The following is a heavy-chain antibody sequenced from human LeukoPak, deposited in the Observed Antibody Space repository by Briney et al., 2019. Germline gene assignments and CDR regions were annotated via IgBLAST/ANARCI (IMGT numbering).Heavy chain of an antibody. CDR3: ARSGPYDSSGYPVGLDY. J-gene: IGHJ4*02. CDR1: GFTVSNNY. CDR2: IYSGGGT. V-gene: IGHV3-53*01. D-gene: IGHD3-22*01. Sequence: GGSLRLSCAASGFTVSNNYMSWVRQAPGKGLEWVSVIYSGGGTYYADSVKGRFTISRDNSKNTLYLQMNSLRPEDSAVYYCARSGPYDSSGYPVGLDYWGQGTLVTVSS.